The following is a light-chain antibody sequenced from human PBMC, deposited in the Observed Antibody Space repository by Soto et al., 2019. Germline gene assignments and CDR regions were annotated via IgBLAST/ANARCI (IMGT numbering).Light chain of an antibody. J-gene: IGLJ2*01. CDR2: DND. Sequence: QSVLTQPPSVSEAPGQKVTILCSGDSSNIGSSFVSWYQQVPGTAPKLLIYDNDKRHSEIPDRFSASKSGASASLDITGLQTGDEADYHCAAWDTRLSAVLFGGGTKLTVL. V-gene: IGLV1-51*01. CDR3: AAWDTRLSAVL. CDR1: SSNIGSSF.